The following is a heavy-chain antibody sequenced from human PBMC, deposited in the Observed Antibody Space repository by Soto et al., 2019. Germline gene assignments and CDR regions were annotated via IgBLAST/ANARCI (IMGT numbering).Heavy chain of an antibody. CDR3: SRRYCASDNCPLFYYFVDL. CDR2: IIPVFRSA. D-gene: IGHD2-21*02. V-gene: IGHV1-69*01. Sequence: VQLVQSGAEVKKTGSSVKVSCKASGGTFNKFAFSWVRQAPVQGFEWMGGIIPVFRSANYAQRFRGRITITADEYPSPVYLYLNDLRSDDTAVYYCSRRYCASDNCPLFYYFVDLCGLGTTVTVSS. CDR1: GGTFNKFA. J-gene: IGHJ6*02.